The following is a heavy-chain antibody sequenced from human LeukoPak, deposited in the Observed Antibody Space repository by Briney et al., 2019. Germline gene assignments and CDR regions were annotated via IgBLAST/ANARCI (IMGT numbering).Heavy chain of an antibody. CDR1: GASISSTSYY. V-gene: IGHV4-39*01. CDR2: IYYGGST. CDR3: APRGFGSWIDY. J-gene: IGHJ4*02. Sequence: PSETLSLTCTVSGASISSTSYYWGWVRQPPGKGLEWIGHIYYGGSTYYNSSLKSRITISVDTSKNQFSLKLSSVTAADTAVYYCAPRGFGSWIDYWGQGALVTVSS. D-gene: IGHD3-10*01.